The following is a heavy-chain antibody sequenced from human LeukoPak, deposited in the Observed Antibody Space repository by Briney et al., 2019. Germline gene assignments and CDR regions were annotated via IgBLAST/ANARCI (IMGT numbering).Heavy chain of an antibody. CDR1: GYTFTGYY. CDR2: INPNSGGT. CDR3: ATQTVAYFDL. Sequence: ASVKVSCTASGYTFTGYYMHWVRQAPGQGLEWMGWINPNSGGTNYAQKFQGRVTMTEDTSTDTAYMELSSLRSEDTAVYYCATQTVAYFDLWGRGTLVTVSS. V-gene: IGHV1-2*02. D-gene: IGHD4-23*01. J-gene: IGHJ2*01.